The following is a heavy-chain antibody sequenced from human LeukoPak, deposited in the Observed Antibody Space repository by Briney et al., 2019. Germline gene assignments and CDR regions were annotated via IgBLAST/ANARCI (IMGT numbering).Heavy chain of an antibody. CDR3: ARRETGTTEDVAFDI. J-gene: IGHJ3*02. D-gene: IGHD1-14*01. Sequence: GESLKISCKGSGYSFTNYWIGWVRQMPGKGLEWMGIIYPGNSDTRYSPSFQGQVTISADKSISTACLQWSSLKASDTAIYYCARRETGTTEDVAFDIWGQGTMVTVSS. CDR1: GYSFTNYW. V-gene: IGHV5-51*01. CDR2: IYPGNSDT.